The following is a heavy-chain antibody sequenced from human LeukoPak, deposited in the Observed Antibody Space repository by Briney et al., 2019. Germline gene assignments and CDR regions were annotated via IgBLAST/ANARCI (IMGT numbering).Heavy chain of an antibody. Sequence: PSETLSLTCTVSGDSSSSYYWSWIRQPPGQGLEWIGYIYHSGSTECNPSLKSRVTISLDTSKNQFSLKLSSVTPADTAVYYCAGDYKTLAYWGQGTLVTVSS. J-gene: IGHJ4*02. D-gene: IGHD3-16*01. CDR2: IYHSGST. CDR3: AGDYKTLAY. CDR1: GDSSSSYY. V-gene: IGHV4-59*01.